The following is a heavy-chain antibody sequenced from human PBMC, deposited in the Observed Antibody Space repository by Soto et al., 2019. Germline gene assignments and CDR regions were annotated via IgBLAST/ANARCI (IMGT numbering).Heavy chain of an antibody. D-gene: IGHD3-22*01. CDR2: IRRDGGEE. CDR1: GFPFSYYW. V-gene: IGHV3-7*05. CDR3: ARDATYRDSSFYYDVFHI. Sequence: DVQLMESGGCLVQPGGSLRLSCAASGFPFSYYWMTWVRQGPGKGLECVANIRRDGGEEHYVDSVKGRFSVSRDNAKASLYLQMNSLRIEDTAVYYCARDATYRDSSFYYDVFHIWGQGTMVPISS. J-gene: IGHJ3*02.